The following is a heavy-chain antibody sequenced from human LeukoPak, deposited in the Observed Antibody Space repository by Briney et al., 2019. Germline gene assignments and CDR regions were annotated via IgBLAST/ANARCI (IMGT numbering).Heavy chain of an antibody. CDR2: INPNSGGT. V-gene: IGHV1-2*02. D-gene: IGHD3-22*01. CDR3: ARDYYGSSGYPSYFDY. J-gene: IGHJ4*02. CDR1: GYTFTGYY. Sequence: ASVKVSCKASGYTFTGYYMHWGRQAPGQGLEWMGWINPNSGGTNYAQKFQGRVTMTRDTSISTAYMELSRLRSDDTAVYYCARDYYGSSGYPSYFDYWGQGTLVTVSS.